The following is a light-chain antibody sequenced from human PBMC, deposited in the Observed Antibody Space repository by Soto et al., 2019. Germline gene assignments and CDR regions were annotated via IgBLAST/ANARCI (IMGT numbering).Light chain of an antibody. V-gene: IGKV1-5*01. CDR1: QTIRSC. CDR3: QQYNSYWT. J-gene: IGKJ1*01. CDR2: AAS. Sequence: IQMPQSPSTLSGSVGDRVTITCRASQTIRSCLAWYQQKPGKAPKLLIYAASSLQSGVPSRFSGSGSGTDFTLTISSLQPDDFATYYCQQYNSYWTFGQGTKVDI.